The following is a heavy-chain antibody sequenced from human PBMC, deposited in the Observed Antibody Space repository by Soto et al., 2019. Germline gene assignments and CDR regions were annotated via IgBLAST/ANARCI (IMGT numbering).Heavy chain of an antibody. D-gene: IGHD2-2*01. V-gene: IGHV6-1*01. CDR2: TYYRSKWYN. Sequence: SQTLSLTCAISGDSVSSNSAAWNWIRQSPSRGLEWLGRTYYRSKWYNEYAVSVKSRITINPDTSKNQFSLQLNSVTPEDTAVYYCARDIVVVPAAVYYFDYWGQGTLVTVSS. J-gene: IGHJ4*02. CDR1: GDSVSSNSAA. CDR3: ARDIVVVPAAVYYFDY.